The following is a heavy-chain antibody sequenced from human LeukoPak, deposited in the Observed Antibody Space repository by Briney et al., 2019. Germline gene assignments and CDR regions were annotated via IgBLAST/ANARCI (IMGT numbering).Heavy chain of an antibody. V-gene: IGHV1-69*05. CDR3: ARDYNPNYYDSSGYHKGFDP. CDR1: GGTFSSYA. D-gene: IGHD3-22*01. J-gene: IGHJ5*02. CDR2: IIPIFGTA. Sequence: ASVKVSCKASGGTFSSYANSWVRQAPGQGLEWMGGIIPIFGTANYAQKFQGRVTITTDESTSTAYMELSSLRSEDTAVYYCARDYNPNYYDSSGYHKGFDPWGQGTLVTVSS.